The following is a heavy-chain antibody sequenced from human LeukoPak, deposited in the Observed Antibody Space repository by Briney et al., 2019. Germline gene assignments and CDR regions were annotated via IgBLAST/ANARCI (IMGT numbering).Heavy chain of an antibody. Sequence: SVKVSCKASGGTFSSYAISWVRQAPGQGLEWMGRIIPIFGIANYAQKFQGRVTITADKSTSTAYMELSSLRSEDTAVYHCARVGYCSGGSCYSDWFDPWGQGTLVTVSS. J-gene: IGHJ5*02. V-gene: IGHV1-69*04. D-gene: IGHD2-15*01. CDR3: ARVGYCSGGSCYSDWFDP. CDR1: GGTFSSYA. CDR2: IIPIFGIA.